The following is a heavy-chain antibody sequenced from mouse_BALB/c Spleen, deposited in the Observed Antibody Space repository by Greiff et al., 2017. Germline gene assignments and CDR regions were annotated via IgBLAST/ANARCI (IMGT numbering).Heavy chain of an antibody. V-gene: IGHV3-5*02. J-gene: IGHJ2*01. Sequence: EVQLVESGPGLVKPSQTVSLTCTVTGISITTGNYRWSWIRQFPGNKLEWIGYIYYSGTITYNPSLTSRTTITRDTSKNQFFLEMNSLTAEDTATYYCARVVYYGNYEDYWGQGTTLTVSS. CDR3: ARVVYYGNYEDY. CDR2: IYYSGTI. D-gene: IGHD2-1*01. CDR1: GISITTGNYR.